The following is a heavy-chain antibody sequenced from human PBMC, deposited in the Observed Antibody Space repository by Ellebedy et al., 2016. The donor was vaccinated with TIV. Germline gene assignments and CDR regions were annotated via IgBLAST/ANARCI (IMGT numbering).Heavy chain of an antibody. V-gene: IGHV3-13*01. CDR3: AGAGSGDAFDI. Sequence: GGSLRLXXAASGFTFSSFDMYWVRQASGKGLEWVSAIGTAGDTYYPGSVKGRFTISRENGKNSLYLQMNSLRAGDTAVYYCAGAGSGDAFDIWGQGTMVTVSS. D-gene: IGHD6-19*01. CDR2: IGTAGDT. J-gene: IGHJ3*02. CDR1: GFTFSSFD.